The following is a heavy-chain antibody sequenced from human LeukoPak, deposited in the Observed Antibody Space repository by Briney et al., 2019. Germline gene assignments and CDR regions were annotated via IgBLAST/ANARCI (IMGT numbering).Heavy chain of an antibody. J-gene: IGHJ3*02. CDR1: GYSFSSYW. CDR3: ARHLALRDAFNI. Sequence: GESLRISCKGSGYSFSSYWIGWVRQMPGKGLEWMGIIYPGDSDTRYSPSFQGQVTISADKSISTAYLQWSSLKASDTAMYYCARHLALRDAFNIWAKGRWSPSLQ. V-gene: IGHV5-51*01. CDR2: IYPGDSDT.